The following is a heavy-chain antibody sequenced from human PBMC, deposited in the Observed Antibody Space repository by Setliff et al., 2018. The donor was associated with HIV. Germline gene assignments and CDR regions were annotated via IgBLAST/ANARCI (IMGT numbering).Heavy chain of an antibody. J-gene: IGHJ4*02. CDR2: IYTSGSS. CDR3: ARAPTVVTLLDY. D-gene: IGHD4-17*01. CDR1: GGSIGSHY. V-gene: IGHV4-4*07. Sequence: SETLSLTCSVSGGSIGSHYWSWIRQPAGKGLEWIGHIYTSGSSTYNPSLKSRVTISRDTSKNQFSLKLSSVTAADTAVYYCARAPTVVTLLDYWGQGTLVTVSS.